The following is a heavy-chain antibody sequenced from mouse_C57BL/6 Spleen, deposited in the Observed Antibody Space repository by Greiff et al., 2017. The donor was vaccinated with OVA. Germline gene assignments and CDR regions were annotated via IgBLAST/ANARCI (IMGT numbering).Heavy chain of an antibody. Sequence: QVQLQQPGTELVKPGASVKLSCKASGYTFTSYWMHWVKQRPGQGLEWIGNINPSNGGTNYNEKFKSKATLTVDKSSSTAYMQLSSLTSEDSAVYYCARNPAYYSNYMYYFDYWGQGTTLTVSS. D-gene: IGHD2-5*01. CDR2: INPSNGGT. V-gene: IGHV1-53*01. CDR3: ARNPAYYSNYMYYFDY. CDR1: GYTFTSYW. J-gene: IGHJ2*01.